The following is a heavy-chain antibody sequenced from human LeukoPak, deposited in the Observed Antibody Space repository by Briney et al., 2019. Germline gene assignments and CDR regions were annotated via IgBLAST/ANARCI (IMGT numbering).Heavy chain of an antibody. CDR2: IYTSGST. CDR1: GGSISSYY. J-gene: IGHJ4*02. CDR3: ARDNRDSGWYGGLDY. D-gene: IGHD6-19*01. V-gene: IGHV4-4*07. Sequence: PSETLSLTCSVSGGSISSYYWSWIRQPAGKGLEWIGRIYTSGSTNYNPSLKSRVTMSVDTSKNQFSLKLSSVTAADTAVYYCARDNRDSGWYGGLDYWGQGTLATVSS.